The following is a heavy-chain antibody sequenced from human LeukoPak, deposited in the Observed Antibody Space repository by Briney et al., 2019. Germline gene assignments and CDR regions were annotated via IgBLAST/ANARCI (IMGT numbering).Heavy chain of an antibody. CDR3: ARDGNLSSGWSYNWFDP. Sequence: PGGSLRLSCAASGFTFSGYGMHWVRQAPGKGLEWVAVIWYDGSNKYYADSVKGRFTISRDNSKNTLYLQMNSLRAEDTAVYYCARDGNLSSGWSYNWFDPRGQGTLVTVSS. D-gene: IGHD6-19*01. V-gene: IGHV3-33*01. CDR1: GFTFSGYG. CDR2: IWYDGSNK. J-gene: IGHJ5*02.